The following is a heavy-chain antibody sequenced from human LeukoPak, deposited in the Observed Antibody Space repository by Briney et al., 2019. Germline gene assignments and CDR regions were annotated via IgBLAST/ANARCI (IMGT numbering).Heavy chain of an antibody. CDR1: GFTFSSYA. CDR3: ARREPHPFDY. J-gene: IGHJ4*02. Sequence: GGSLRLSCAASGFTFSSYAISWLRKGPGQGLEWVSTISESGGSTYYADSVKGRFTISRDNSKNTLYLQMNSLRAEDTAVYYCARREPHPFDYWGQGTLVTVSS. V-gene: IGHV3-23*01. CDR2: ISESGGST.